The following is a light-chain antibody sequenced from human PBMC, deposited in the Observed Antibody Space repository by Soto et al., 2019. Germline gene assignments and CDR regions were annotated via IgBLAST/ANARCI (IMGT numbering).Light chain of an antibody. CDR3: RQDGGPPFT. J-gene: IGKJ3*01. CDR2: AAS. V-gene: IGKV3-20*01. Sequence: EIVLTQSPGTLSLSPGERATLSCRASQSVSVNSLAWYQQKGGQAPRLLIYAASTRATGVPDRFSCTGSGTDFALTISRLETDDSAFYYFRQDGGPPFTFGPGTKVDIK. CDR1: QSVSVNS.